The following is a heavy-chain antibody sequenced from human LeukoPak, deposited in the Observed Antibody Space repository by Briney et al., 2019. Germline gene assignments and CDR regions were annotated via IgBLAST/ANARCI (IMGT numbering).Heavy chain of an antibody. D-gene: IGHD2-21*02. CDR3: SRDDQYCSWN. CDR2: IKHDGSDK. V-gene: IGHV3-7*05. CDR1: GFRFSTYG. J-gene: IGHJ4*02. Sequence: GGSLRLSCAASGFRFSTYGMSWVRQAPGKGLEWVANIKHDGSDKYYVDSVKGRFTISRDNAKNSLYLQMNSLRAEDTAAYYCSRDDQYCSWNWGQGTLVTVSS.